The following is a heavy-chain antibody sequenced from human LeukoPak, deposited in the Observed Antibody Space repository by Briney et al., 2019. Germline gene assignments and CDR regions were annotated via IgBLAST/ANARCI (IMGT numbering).Heavy chain of an antibody. V-gene: IGHV3-23*01. CDR3: AKGLGRYSSSWPFDY. J-gene: IGHJ4*02. CDR2: ISSSGGST. D-gene: IGHD6-13*01. CDR1: GFTFSSYA. Sequence: PGGSLRLSCAASGFTFSSYAXXXXXXXPXXXXXXXXXISSSGGSTYYTDSVKGRFTISRENSKNTLYLKMNSLRPENTAVYNCAKGLGRYSSSWPFDYWGQGTLVTVSS.